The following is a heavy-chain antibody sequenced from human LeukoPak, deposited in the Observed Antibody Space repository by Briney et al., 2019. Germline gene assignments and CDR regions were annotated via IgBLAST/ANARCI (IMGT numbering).Heavy chain of an antibody. D-gene: IGHD3-3*01. CDR2: IYYSGST. V-gene: IGHV4-59*01. Sequence: PSETLSLTCTVSGGSISSYYWSWIRQPPGKGLEWIGYIYYSGSTNYNPSLKSRVTMSVDTSKNQFSLNLSSVTAADTAVYYCARGLNDFWSGSPNWFDPWGQGTLVTVSS. J-gene: IGHJ5*02. CDR1: GGSISSYY. CDR3: ARGLNDFWSGSPNWFDP.